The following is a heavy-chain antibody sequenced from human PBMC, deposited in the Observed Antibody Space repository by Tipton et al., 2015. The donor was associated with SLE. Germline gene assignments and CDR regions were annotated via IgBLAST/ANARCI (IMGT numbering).Heavy chain of an antibody. D-gene: IGHD4-17*01. Sequence: SGFTFSNYGMHWVRQAPGKGLEWVALIWYDGTKKYYADSVKGRFTISRDNSKNTLYLEMNSLRAEDTAVYHCAKNMSAVTYYFYYYGMDLWGQGTRVTVSS. J-gene: IGHJ6*02. CDR2: IWYDGTKK. CDR3: AKNMSAVTYYFYYYGMDL. CDR1: GFTFSNYG. V-gene: IGHV3-33*06.